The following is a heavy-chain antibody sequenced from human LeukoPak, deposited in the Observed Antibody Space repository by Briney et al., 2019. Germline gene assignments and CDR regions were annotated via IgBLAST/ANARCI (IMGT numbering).Heavy chain of an antibody. J-gene: IGHJ4*02. CDR2: INPNSGGT. CDR1: GYTFTGYY. V-gene: IGHV1-2*02. CDR3: AREWELLGVREYHFDY. D-gene: IGHD1-26*01. Sequence: ASVKASCKASGYTFTGYYIHWVRQAPGQGLEWMGWINPNSGGTNYAQKFQGRVTMTRDTSISTAYMELSRLRSDDTAVYYCAREWELLGVREYHFDYWGQGTLVTVSS.